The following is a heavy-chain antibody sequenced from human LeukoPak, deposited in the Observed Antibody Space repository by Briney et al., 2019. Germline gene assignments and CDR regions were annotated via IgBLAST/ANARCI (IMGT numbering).Heavy chain of an antibody. CDR1: GYTFTGYY. D-gene: IGHD1-26*01. Sequence: GASVKVSCKASGYTFTGYYMHWVRQAPGQGLEWMGWINPNSGGTNYAQKFQGRVTMTRDTSISTAYMELSRLRSDDTAVYYCARDRRELLGECYFDYWGQGTLVTVSS. CDR3: ARDRRELLGECYFDY. CDR2: INPNSGGT. J-gene: IGHJ4*02. V-gene: IGHV1-2*02.